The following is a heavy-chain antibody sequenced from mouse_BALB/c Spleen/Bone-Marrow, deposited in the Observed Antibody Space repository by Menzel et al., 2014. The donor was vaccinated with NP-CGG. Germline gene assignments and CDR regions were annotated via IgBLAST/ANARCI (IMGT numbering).Heavy chain of an antibody. CDR1: GYTFTSYW. J-gene: IGHJ4*01. V-gene: IGHV1-69*02. CDR2: IDPSDSYT. CDR3: ATARATSYAMDY. Sequence: VQLQHSGAELVKPGASVKLSCKASGYTFTSYWMYWVKQRPGQGLEWIGEIDPSDSYTNYNQKFKGKATLTVDKSSSTAYMQLSSLTSEDSAVYYCATARATSYAMDYWGQGTSVTVSS. D-gene: IGHD3-1*01.